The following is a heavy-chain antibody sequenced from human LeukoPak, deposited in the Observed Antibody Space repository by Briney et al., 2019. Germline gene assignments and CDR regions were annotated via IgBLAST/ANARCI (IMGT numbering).Heavy chain of an antibody. D-gene: IGHD3-10*01. CDR3: ARAAMVRGVDYFDY. J-gene: IGHJ4*02. CDR1: GFTFSSYS. CDR2: ISSSGGAT. V-gene: IGHV3-23*01. Sequence: QPGGSLRLSCAASGFTFSSYSMSWARQAPGKGLEWVSVISSSGGATYYADSVKGRFTISRDNSRNTLYLQMNSLRVEDTAIYYCARAAMVRGVDYFDYWGQGTLVTVSS.